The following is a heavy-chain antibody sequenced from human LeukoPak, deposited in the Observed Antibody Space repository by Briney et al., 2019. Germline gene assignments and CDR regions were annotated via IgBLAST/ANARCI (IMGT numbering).Heavy chain of an antibody. J-gene: IGHJ3*02. Sequence: SETLSLTCAVSGGSISSGGYSWSWIRQPPGTGLEWIGYIYHSGSTYYNPSLKSRVTISVDRSKNQFSLKLSSVTAADTAVYYCVREASAFDIWGQGTMVTVSS. CDR3: VREASAFDI. CDR2: IYHSGST. V-gene: IGHV4-30-2*01. CDR1: GGSISSGGYS.